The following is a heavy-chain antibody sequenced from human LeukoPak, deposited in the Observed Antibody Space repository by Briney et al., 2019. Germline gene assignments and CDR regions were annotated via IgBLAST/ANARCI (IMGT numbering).Heavy chain of an antibody. V-gene: IGHV3-23*01. D-gene: IGHD5-18*01. CDR2: ISGSGGST. J-gene: IGHJ3*02. CDR1: GFTFSSYG. CDR3: AKDRVVDTAMVNDAFDI. Sequence: GGSLRLSCAASGFTFSSYGMSWVRQAPGKGLEWVSAISGSGGSTYYADSVKGRFTISRDNSKNTLYLQMNSLRAEDTAVYYCAKDRVVDTAMVNDAFDIWGQGTMVTVSS.